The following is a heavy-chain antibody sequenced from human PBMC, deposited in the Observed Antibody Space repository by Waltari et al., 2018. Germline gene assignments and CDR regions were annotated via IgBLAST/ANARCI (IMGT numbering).Heavy chain of an antibody. CDR1: GFTVSSNS. Sequence: EVQLVESGGGLVQPGGSLRLSCAASGFTVSSNSMSWVRQAPGKGLEWVSVIYSGGSTYYADSVKGRFTISRHNSKNTLYLQMNSLRAEDTAVYYCARHSSGYYYYGMDVWGQGTTVTVSS. CDR2: IYSGGST. CDR3: ARHSSGYYYYGMDV. D-gene: IGHD3-22*01. V-gene: IGHV3-53*04. J-gene: IGHJ6*02.